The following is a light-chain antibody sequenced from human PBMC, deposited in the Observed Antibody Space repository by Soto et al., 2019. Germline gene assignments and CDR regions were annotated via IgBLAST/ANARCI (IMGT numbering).Light chain of an antibody. Sequence: DIQMTHSPSSLSASVGYRVTITFRASQTITNYLNWYQQQSGKAPKLLIYATDTLQSGVPSRFSGSGSGTDYTLTISSLQPEDFATYYCQQSYNTPQKFGQGTKVDI. CDR1: QTITNY. CDR2: ATD. CDR3: QQSYNTPQK. J-gene: IGKJ1*01. V-gene: IGKV1-39*01.